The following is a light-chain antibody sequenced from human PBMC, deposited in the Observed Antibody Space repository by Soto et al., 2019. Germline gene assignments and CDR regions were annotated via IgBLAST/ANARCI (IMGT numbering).Light chain of an antibody. CDR2: YDS. J-gene: IGLJ2*01. CDR3: QVWDSSSDHVV. V-gene: IGLV3-21*04. CDR1: NIGSKS. Sequence: SYELTQPPSVSVSPGKTARITCGGNNIGSKSVHWYQQKPGQAPVLVIYYDSDRPSWIPERFSGSNSGNTATLTISSVEAGDEADYYCQVWDSSSDHVVFGGGTKLTVL.